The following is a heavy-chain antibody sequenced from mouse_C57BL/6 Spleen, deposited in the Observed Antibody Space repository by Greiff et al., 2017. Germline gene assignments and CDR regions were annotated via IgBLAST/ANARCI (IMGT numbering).Heavy chain of an antibody. CDR3: AREGLRLDYYAMDY. Sequence: VQLKQPGAELVRPGSSVKLSCKASGYTFTSYWMHWVKQRPIQGLEWIGNIDPSDSETHYNQKFKDKATLTVDKSSSTAYMQLSSLTSEDSAVYYCAREGLRLDYYAMDYWGQGTSVTVSS. CDR2: IDPSDSET. CDR1: GYTFTSYW. D-gene: IGHD2-4*01. J-gene: IGHJ4*01. V-gene: IGHV1-52*01.